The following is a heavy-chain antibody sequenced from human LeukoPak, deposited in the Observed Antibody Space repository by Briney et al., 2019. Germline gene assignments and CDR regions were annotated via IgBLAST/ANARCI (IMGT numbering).Heavy chain of an antibody. D-gene: IGHD3-22*01. Sequence: ASVKVSCKASGYTFTDYYIHWVRQAPGHGLEWMGWVNPHSGGTNFAQRFRGRVTLTRDTSVTTAYMELNRLESDDTAIYYCARTYNKYDSRLLFNWGQGTQIIVSS. V-gene: IGHV1-2*02. CDR3: ARTYNKYDSRLLFN. J-gene: IGHJ4*02. CDR2: VNPHSGGT. CDR1: GYTFTDYY.